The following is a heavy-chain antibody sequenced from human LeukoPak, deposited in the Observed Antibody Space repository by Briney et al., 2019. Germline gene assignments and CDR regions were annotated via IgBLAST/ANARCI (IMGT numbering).Heavy chain of an antibody. Sequence: GGSLRLSCAASRFTFSTYAISWVRQAPGKGLEWVSAISGSGASTYYTDSVKGRFTISRDNSKNTLYLQMNSLRAEDTAVYYCARDSGYSFDYWGQGTLVTVSS. CDR2: ISGSGAST. D-gene: IGHD5-18*01. J-gene: IGHJ4*02. CDR1: RFTFSTYA. CDR3: ARDSGYSFDY. V-gene: IGHV3-23*01.